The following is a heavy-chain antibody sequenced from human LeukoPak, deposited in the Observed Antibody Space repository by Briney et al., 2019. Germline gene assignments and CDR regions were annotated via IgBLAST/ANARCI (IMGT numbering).Heavy chain of an antibody. D-gene: IGHD4/OR15-4a*01. V-gene: IGHV3-48*01. Sequence: GGSLRLSCAASGFTFSSYAMSWVRQAPGKGLEWVSYIRSSSTRIYYADSVKGRFTVSRDNAKNSMYLQMTSLRAADTAVYYCARVNKPADYEYYGLDVWGQGTTVTISS. CDR1: GFTFSSYA. CDR3: ARVNKPADYEYYGLDV. CDR2: IRSSSTRI. J-gene: IGHJ6*02.